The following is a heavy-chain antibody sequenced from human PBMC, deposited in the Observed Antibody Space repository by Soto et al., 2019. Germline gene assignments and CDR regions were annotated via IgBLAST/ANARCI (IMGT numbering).Heavy chain of an antibody. D-gene: IGHD6-13*01. CDR3: AKDSSWQQLEYYFDQ. CDR2: ISYDGSNK. CDR1: GFTFSNYG. J-gene: IGHJ4*02. Sequence: GGSLRLSCAASGFTFSNYGIHWVRQAPGKGLEWVAVISYDGSNKYYADSVKGRFTISRDNSKNTLYLQMNSLRAEDTAVYYCAKDSSWQQLEYYFDQWGQGTLVTVSS. V-gene: IGHV3-30*18.